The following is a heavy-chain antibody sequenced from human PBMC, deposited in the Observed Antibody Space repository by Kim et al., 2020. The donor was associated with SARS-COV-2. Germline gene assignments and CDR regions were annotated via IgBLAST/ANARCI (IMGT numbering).Heavy chain of an antibody. J-gene: IGHJ6*02. V-gene: IGHV4-30-2*05. CDR3: ARDRGDIVVVPAEYGMDV. Sequence: LKSRVTRSVETSKNQFSLKLSSVTAADTAVYYCARDRGDIVVVPAEYGMDVWGQGTTVTVSS. D-gene: IGHD2-2*01.